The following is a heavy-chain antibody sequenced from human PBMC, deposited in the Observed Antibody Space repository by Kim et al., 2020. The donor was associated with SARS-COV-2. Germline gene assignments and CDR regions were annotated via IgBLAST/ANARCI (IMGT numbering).Heavy chain of an antibody. J-gene: IGHJ4*02. D-gene: IGHD3-10*01. CDR3: GRGDPWGGEYAIDY. Sequence: ASAKGRFTVSRDESKKSLYMQMNSLKTEDTAVYYCGRGDPWGGEYAIDYWGQGSLVTVSS. V-gene: IGHV3-72*01.